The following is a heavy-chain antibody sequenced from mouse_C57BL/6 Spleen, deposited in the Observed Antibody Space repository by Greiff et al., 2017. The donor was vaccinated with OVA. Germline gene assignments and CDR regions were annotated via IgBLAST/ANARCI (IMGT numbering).Heavy chain of an antibody. CDR2: INPSNGGT. J-gene: IGHJ1*03. CDR3: ARNYGSTYWYFDV. D-gene: IGHD1-1*01. CDR1: GYTFTSYW. Sequence: QVQLKQPGPELVKPGASVKLSCKASGYTFTSYWMHWVKQRPGQGLEWIGNINPSNGGTNYNEKFKSKATLTVDKSSSTAYMQLSSLTSEDSAVYYCARNYGSTYWYFDVWGTGTTVTVSS. V-gene: IGHV1-53*01.